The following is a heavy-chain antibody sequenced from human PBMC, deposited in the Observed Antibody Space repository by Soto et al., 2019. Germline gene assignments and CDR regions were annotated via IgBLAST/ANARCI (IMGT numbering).Heavy chain of an antibody. D-gene: IGHD1-1*01. Sequence: SETLSLTCTVSGGSISSYYWSWIRQPPGKGLEWIGYIYYSGSTNYNPSLKSRVTISVGTSKNQFSLKLSSVTAADTAVYYCARQGNGNYYYYYMDVWGKGTTVTVSS. CDR1: GGSISSYY. CDR2: IYYSGST. J-gene: IGHJ6*03. CDR3: ARQGNGNYYYYYMDV. V-gene: IGHV4-59*08.